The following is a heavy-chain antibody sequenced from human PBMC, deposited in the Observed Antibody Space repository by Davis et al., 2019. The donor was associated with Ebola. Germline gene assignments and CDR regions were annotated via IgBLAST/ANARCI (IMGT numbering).Heavy chain of an antibody. CDR2: ISGSGTYT. Sequence: GESLKISCAASGFIFNNYAMTWVRQAPGRGLEWVSTISGSGTYTYHADSVKGRFTISRDNSKNTLYLQMSSLRAEDTALYYCARLDCTSASCYTGNFYYYYGADVWGQGTTVTVSS. V-gene: IGHV3-23*01. J-gene: IGHJ6*02. CDR1: GFIFNNYA. D-gene: IGHD2-2*02. CDR3: ARLDCTSASCYTGNFYYYYGADV.